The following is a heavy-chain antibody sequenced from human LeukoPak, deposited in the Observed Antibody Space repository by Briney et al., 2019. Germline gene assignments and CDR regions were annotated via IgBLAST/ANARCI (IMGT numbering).Heavy chain of an antibody. V-gene: IGHV4-39*07. J-gene: IGHJ5*02. CDR3: ARIVGGLVPAARWGRTIGWFDP. Sequence: PSETLSLTCTVSGGSISSSNYYWSWIRQPPGKGLEWIGEINHSGSTNYNPSLKSRVTISVDTSKNQFSLKLSSVTAADTAVYYCARIVGGLVPAARWGRTIGWFDPWGQGTLVTVSS. CDR1: GGSISSSNYY. D-gene: IGHD2-2*01. CDR2: INHSGST.